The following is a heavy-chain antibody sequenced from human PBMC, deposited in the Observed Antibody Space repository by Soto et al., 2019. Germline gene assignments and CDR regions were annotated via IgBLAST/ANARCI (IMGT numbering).Heavy chain of an antibody. CDR1: GGTFSSYA. CDR2: IIPIFGTA. J-gene: IGHJ4*02. CDR3: ARNYHPGYNWNDVGQDPYY. D-gene: IGHD1-20*01. Sequence: GASVKVSRKASGGTFSSYAISWVRQAPGQGLEWMGGIIPIFGTANYAQKFQGRVTITADESTSTAYMELSSLRSEDTAVYYCARNYHPGYNWNDVGQDPYYWGQGTPVTVSS. V-gene: IGHV1-69*13.